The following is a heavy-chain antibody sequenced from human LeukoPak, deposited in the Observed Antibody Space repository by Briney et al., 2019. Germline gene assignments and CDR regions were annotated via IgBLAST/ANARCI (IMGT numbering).Heavy chain of an antibody. Sequence: SQTLSLTCAISGDSVSSNSSAWNWIRQSPSRGLKWLGRTYYRSKWYNDYAVSVKSRITINPDTSKNQFSLQLNSVTPEDTAVYYCARQLRIAVACGNWFDPWGQGTLVTVSS. D-gene: IGHD6-19*01. CDR1: GDSVSSNSSA. V-gene: IGHV6-1*01. J-gene: IGHJ5*02. CDR3: ARQLRIAVACGNWFDP. CDR2: TYYRSKWYN.